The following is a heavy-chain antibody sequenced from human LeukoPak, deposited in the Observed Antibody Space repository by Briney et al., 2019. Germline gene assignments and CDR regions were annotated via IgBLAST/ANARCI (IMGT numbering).Heavy chain of an antibody. CDR2: INPSGGST. CDR1: GYTFTSYY. J-gene: IGHJ5*02. Sequence: ASVKVSCKASGYTFTSYYVHWVRQAPGQGLEWMGIINPSGGSTSYTQKFQGRVTMTRDMSTSTVYMELSSLRSEDTAVYYCARGNRGSSWYQLLGGLSWFDPWGQGTLVTVSS. V-gene: IGHV1-46*01. D-gene: IGHD6-13*01. CDR3: ARGNRGSSWYQLLGGLSWFDP.